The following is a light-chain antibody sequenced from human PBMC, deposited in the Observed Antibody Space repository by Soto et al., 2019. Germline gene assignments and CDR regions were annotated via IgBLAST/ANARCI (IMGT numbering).Light chain of an antibody. CDR2: GAS. CDR3: QQYNNWPPIT. V-gene: IGKV3D-15*01. CDR1: ESVTSS. Sequence: EIVMTQSPATLSVSPGDRATLSCRASESVTSSLAWYQQKPGQAPRLLIYGASNRATGIPDRFSGSGSGTDFTLTISSLQSEDFAVYFCQQYNNWPPITFGQGTRLEI. J-gene: IGKJ5*01.